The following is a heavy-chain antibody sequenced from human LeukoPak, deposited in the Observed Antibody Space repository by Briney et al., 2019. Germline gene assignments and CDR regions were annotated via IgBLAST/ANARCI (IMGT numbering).Heavy chain of an antibody. Sequence: GGSLRLSCAASGFTFSSYGMHWVRQAPGKGLEWVAFIRYDGSNKYYADSVKGRFTISRDNSKNTLYLQMNSLRAEDTAVYYCAKDLLYYYDSSGYNTREDYWGQGTLVTVSS. D-gene: IGHD3-22*01. CDR3: AKDLLYYYDSSGYNTREDY. CDR2: IRYDGSNK. V-gene: IGHV3-30*02. CDR1: GFTFSSYG. J-gene: IGHJ4*02.